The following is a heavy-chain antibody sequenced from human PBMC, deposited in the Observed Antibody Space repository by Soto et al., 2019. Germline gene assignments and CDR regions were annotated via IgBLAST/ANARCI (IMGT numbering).Heavy chain of an antibody. V-gene: IGHV4-34*01. Sequence: SETLSLTCAVYGGSFSGYYWSWIRQPPGKGLEWIGEINHSGSTNYNPSLKSRVTISVDTSKNQFSLKLSSVTAADTAVYYCARRVVVDGYFDYWGQGTLVTVSS. CDR2: INHSGST. CDR3: ARRVVVDGYFDY. J-gene: IGHJ4*02. CDR1: GGSFSGYY. D-gene: IGHD2-15*01.